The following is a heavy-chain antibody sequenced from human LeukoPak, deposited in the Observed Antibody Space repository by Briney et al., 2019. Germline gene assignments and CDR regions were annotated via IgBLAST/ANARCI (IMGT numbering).Heavy chain of an antibody. CDR2: IHYSGST. CDR1: GGSISTNDYY. D-gene: IGHD5-12*01. J-gene: IGHJ4*02. Sequence: PSETLSLTCTVSGGSISTNDYYWVWVPQPPGRGLEWIANIHYSGSTYSNPSLKSRDTISIDTSENQFALRLSSGTAADTAFYYCARYIVATIHYFDLWGQGALVTVSS. V-gene: IGHV4-39*01. CDR3: ARYIVATIHYFDL.